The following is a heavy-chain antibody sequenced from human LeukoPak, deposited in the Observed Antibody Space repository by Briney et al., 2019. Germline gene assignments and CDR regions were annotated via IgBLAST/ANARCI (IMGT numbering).Heavy chain of an antibody. V-gene: IGHV3-23*01. D-gene: IGHD3-9*01. Sequence: GGSLRLSCSASGFTFPNYAISWVRQAPGKGLEWVSAISGSGSSPYYADSVKGRFTISRDNSKNTVDLQMNSLNAEATALYYCAECAEIGILTAGDDYWGQGTLVTVSS. CDR2: ISGSGSSP. CDR3: AECAEIGILTAGDDY. CDR1: GFTFPNYA. J-gene: IGHJ4*02.